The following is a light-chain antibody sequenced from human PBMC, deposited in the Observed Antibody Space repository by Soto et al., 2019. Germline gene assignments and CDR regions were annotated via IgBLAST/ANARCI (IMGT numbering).Light chain of an antibody. V-gene: IGKV3-15*01. CDR3: QKYNNWPPYT. Sequence: EIVMTQSPATLSVSPGERATLSCRASQSVSSNLAWYQQKPGQAPRLLIYGASTRATGIPARFSGSGSGTEFTLTISSLQSEDFAVYSCQKYNNWPPYTFGQGTKLEIK. CDR2: GAS. CDR1: QSVSSN. J-gene: IGKJ2*01.